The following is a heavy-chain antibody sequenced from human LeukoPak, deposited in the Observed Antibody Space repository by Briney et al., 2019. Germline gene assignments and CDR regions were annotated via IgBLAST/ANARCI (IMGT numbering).Heavy chain of an antibody. Sequence: PSETLSLTCSVSGGSISSYYWSWIRQPPGKGLEWVGYVYYSGSTYYNPSLKSRVTISVDTSKNQFSLKLSSVTAADTAVYYCAGGHSYTGIVGASAFDYWGQGTLVTVSS. CDR2: VYYSGST. J-gene: IGHJ4*02. V-gene: IGHV4-59*04. CDR1: GGSISSYY. CDR3: AGGHSYTGIVGASAFDY. D-gene: IGHD1-26*01.